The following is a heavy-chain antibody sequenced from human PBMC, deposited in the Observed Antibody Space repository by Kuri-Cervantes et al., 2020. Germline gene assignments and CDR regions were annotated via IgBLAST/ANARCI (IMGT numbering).Heavy chain of an antibody. Sequence: SETLSLTCAVSGYSISSCCYWGWIRQPPGKGLEWIGSIYHSGSTYYNPSLKSRITISLDTSKNQLSLKLSSVTAADTAVYYCARGMYYYDSSGYYLGPSVAPDAFDIWGQGTMVTVSS. D-gene: IGHD3-22*01. CDR1: GYSISSCCY. V-gene: IGHV4-38-2*01. CDR3: ARGMYYYDSSGYYLGPSVAPDAFDI. CDR2: IYHSGST. J-gene: IGHJ3*02.